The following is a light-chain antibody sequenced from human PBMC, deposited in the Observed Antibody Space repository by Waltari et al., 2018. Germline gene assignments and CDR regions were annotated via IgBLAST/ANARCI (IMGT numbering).Light chain of an antibody. CDR3: AAWDDSLSALWV. CDR2: CNN. Sequence: QSVLTQPPSASGTPGQRVAISCSGSSSNIGSNYVYWYQQLPGTAPKLLILCNNLLPSWVPDRLSGCKSGTSASLAISWLRSEDGADYYCAAWDDSLSALWVFGGGTKLTVL. V-gene: IGLV1-47*01. CDR1: SSNIGSNY. J-gene: IGLJ3*02.